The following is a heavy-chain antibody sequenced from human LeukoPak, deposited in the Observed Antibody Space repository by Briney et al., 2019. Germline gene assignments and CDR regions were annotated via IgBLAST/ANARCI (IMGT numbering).Heavy chain of an antibody. Sequence: GGSLRLSCAASGFTFDDYGMSWVRQAPGKGLEWVSGINWNGGSTGYADSVKGRFTISRDNAKNSLYLQMNSLRAEDSALYYCARNHDYGDYVPLAFDIWGQGTMVTVSS. CDR2: INWNGGST. V-gene: IGHV3-20*04. J-gene: IGHJ3*02. D-gene: IGHD4-17*01. CDR3: ARNHDYGDYVPLAFDI. CDR1: GFTFDDYG.